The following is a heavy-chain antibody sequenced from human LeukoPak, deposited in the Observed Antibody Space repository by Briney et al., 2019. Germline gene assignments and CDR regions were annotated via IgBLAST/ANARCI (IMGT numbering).Heavy chain of an antibody. D-gene: IGHD5-18*01. CDR2: ISSSSSYI. CDR1: GFTFSSYS. V-gene: IGHV3-21*01. CDR3: ARSGYSYGRNYDY. J-gene: IGHJ4*02. Sequence: GGSLRLSCAASGFTFSSYSMNWVRQAPGKGLEWVSSISSSSSYIYYADSVKGRFTISRDNAKNSLYLQMNSLRAEDTAVYYCARSGYSYGRNYDYWGQGTLVTVSS.